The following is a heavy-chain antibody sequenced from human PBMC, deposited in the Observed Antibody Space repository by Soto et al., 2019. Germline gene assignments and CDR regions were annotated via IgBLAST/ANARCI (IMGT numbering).Heavy chain of an antibody. CDR1: GFSFSDYV. V-gene: IGHV3-23*01. J-gene: IGHJ4*02. CDR2: ISGGGGKT. CDR3: ARPSISAPGTY. D-gene: IGHD1-1*01. Sequence: GGSLRLSCAASGFSFSDYVLIWVRQAPGKGLEWVSAISGGGGKTYYADSVKGRFTVSRDNSRSTLYLQLNSLSADDTAVYYCARPSISAPGTYWGQGTLVTVSS.